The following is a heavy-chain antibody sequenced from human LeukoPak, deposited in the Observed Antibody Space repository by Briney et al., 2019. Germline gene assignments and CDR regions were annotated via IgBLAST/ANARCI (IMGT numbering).Heavy chain of an antibody. CDR1: GYTFTTHH. J-gene: IGHJ4*02. D-gene: IGHD2-8*01. Sequence: PSVKVSCKASGYTFTTHHINCVRQATGQWLEWMVYINPRTYYTSYRKRFQGRVTFSRSSSTHTVYMEMNSLTSEDTAVYYCTRTAYCPNGVCYFTRHDHWGQGTLVT. CDR2: INPRTYYT. V-gene: IGHV1-8*02. CDR3: TRTAYCPNGVCYFTRHDH.